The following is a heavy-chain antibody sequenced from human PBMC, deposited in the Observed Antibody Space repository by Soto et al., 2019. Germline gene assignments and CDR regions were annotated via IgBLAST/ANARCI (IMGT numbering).Heavy chain of an antibody. CDR1: GYIFTNFG. D-gene: IGHD2-2*01. J-gene: IGHJ5*02. Sequence: QIQLVQSGGEVERPGASVTVSCEASGYIFTNFGVTWVRQAPGQGLEWMGWISPYTDDPSYAQKFQGRVTMTIDTSTSTAYLDLRSLTSDDTAVYYCARVIPGAEAWFHPWGQGTLVTVSS. CDR2: ISPYTDDP. V-gene: IGHV1-18*01. CDR3: ARVIPGAEAWFHP.